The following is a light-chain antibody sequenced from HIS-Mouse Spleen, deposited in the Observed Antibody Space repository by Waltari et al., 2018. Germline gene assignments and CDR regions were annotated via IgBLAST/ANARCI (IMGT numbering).Light chain of an antibody. Sequence: SYVLTQPPSVSVAPGQTARITCGGNNIGSKSVHWYQQKPGQAPVLVVYDDSDRPSGIRERFSGSNAGNTATRTISRVEAGDEADYYCQVWDSSSDHPVFGGGTKLTVL. CDR2: DDS. CDR3: QVWDSSSDHPV. V-gene: IGLV3-21*02. J-gene: IGLJ3*02. CDR1: NIGSKS.